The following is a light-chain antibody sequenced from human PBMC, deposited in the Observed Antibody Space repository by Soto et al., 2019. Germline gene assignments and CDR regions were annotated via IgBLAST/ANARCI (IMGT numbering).Light chain of an antibody. CDR2: GAS. Sequence: EIVLTQSPGSLSLSPRERATLSCRASQTVDSTFFAWYQKKPGQAPRLLIYGASKRATDIPDRFSGSGSEREFTLTVRRLETADFAVYSCQQYMSSVTFGKGTKVEIK. CDR1: QTVDSTF. V-gene: IGKV3-20*01. J-gene: IGKJ1*01. CDR3: QQYMSSVT.